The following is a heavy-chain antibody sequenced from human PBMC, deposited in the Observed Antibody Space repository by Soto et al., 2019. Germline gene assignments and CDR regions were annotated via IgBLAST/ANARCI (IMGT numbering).Heavy chain of an antibody. CDR1: GGTFSSYT. V-gene: IGHV1-69*04. CDR2: IIPILGIA. J-gene: IGHJ6*02. CDR3: ARDVPPPGELEWLPSPLAGVYGMDV. Sequence: SVKVSCKASGGTFSSYTISWVRQAPGQGLEWMGRIIPILGIANYAQKFQGRVTITADKSTSTAYMELSSLRSEDTAVYYCARDVPPPGELEWLPSPLAGVYGMDVWGQGTTVTVSS. D-gene: IGHD3-3*01.